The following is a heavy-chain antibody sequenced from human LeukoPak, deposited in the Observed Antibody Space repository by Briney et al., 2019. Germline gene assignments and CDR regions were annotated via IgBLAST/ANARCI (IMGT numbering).Heavy chain of an antibody. CDR2: IYYSGST. V-gene: IGHV4-59*01. J-gene: IGHJ4*02. Sequence: PSETLSLTCTVSGGSISSYYWSWIRQPPGKGLEWIGYIYYSGSTNYNPSLKSRVTISVDTSKNQFSLKLSSVTAADTAVYYCASRYCSSTSCYDIGGFDYWGQGTLVTVSS. CDR3: ASRYCSSTSCYDIGGFDY. D-gene: IGHD2-2*01. CDR1: GGSISSYY.